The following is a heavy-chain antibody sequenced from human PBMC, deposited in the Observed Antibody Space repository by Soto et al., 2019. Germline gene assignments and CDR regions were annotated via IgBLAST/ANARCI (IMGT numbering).Heavy chain of an antibody. D-gene: IGHD2-2*01. CDR1: GFTFSSYA. CDR3: AKDQVVVVPAATNYYYYGMDV. V-gene: IGHV3-23*01. J-gene: IGHJ6*02. Sequence: GGSLRLSCAASGFTFSSYAMSWVRQAPGKGLEWVSAISGSGGSTYYADSVKGRFTISRDNSKNTLYLQMNSLRAEDTAVYYCAKDQVVVVPAATNYYYYGMDVWGQGTTVTVSS. CDR2: ISGSGGST.